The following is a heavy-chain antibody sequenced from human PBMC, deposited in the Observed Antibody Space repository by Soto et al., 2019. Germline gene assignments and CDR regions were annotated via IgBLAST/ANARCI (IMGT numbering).Heavy chain of an antibody. V-gene: IGHV3-NL1*01. Sequence: GGSLRLSCAASGFTFSSYGMHWVRQAPGKGLEWVSVIYSGGSTYYADSVKGRFTISRNSFRNTLYLQMDSLRGEDTAVYYCARHDWFEPWGPGTLVTVSS. J-gene: IGHJ5*02. CDR3: ARHDWFEP. CDR1: GFTFSSYG. CDR2: IYSGGST.